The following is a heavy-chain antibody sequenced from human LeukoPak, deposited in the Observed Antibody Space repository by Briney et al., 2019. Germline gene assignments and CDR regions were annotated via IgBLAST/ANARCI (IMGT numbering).Heavy chain of an antibody. CDR1: GFTFDDYA. V-gene: IGHV3-9*03. Sequence: SLRLSCAASGFTFDDYAMHWVRQAPGKGLEWVSGISWNSGSIGYADSVKGRFTISRDNAKNSLYLQMNSLRAEDMALYYCAKGDYDFWSGSAFDPWGQGTLVTVSS. CDR3: AKGDYDFWSGSAFDP. J-gene: IGHJ5*02. D-gene: IGHD3-3*01. CDR2: ISWNSGSI.